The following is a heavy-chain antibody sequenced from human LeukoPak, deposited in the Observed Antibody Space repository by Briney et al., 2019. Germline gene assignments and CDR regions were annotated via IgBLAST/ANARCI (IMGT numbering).Heavy chain of an antibody. D-gene: IGHD6-13*01. J-gene: IGHJ4*02. CDR3: ARSKGSSWSHSTFDY. V-gene: IGHV3-11*04. CDR2: ISSRGTNI. Sequence: PGGSLRLSCAASGFSFSDNYMTWIRQTPGKGLEWVSYISSRGTNIYYADSVKGRFTISRDNAKNSLYLKMNSLRAEDTAVYYCARSKGSSWSHSTFDYWGQGTLVTVSS. CDR1: GFSFSDNY.